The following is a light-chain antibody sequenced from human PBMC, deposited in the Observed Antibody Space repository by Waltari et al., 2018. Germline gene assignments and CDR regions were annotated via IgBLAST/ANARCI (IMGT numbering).Light chain of an antibody. CDR2: VAS. CDR1: QGISTS. CDR3: QQLYSYPLT. Sequence: DIQLTQSPSFLSASVGDRVTITCRASQGISTSLAWYQQKSGKAPKLLIYVASTLQSGVPSRFSGSGSGTEFGLTISALQPEDFATYYCQQLYSYPLTFGGGTKVEI. V-gene: IGKV1-9*01. J-gene: IGKJ4*01.